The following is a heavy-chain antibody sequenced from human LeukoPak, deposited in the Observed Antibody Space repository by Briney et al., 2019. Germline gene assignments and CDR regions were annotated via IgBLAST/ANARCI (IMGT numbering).Heavy chain of an antibody. Sequence: SETLSLTCAVYGGSFSGYYWSWIRQPPGKGLEWIGEINHSGSTNYNPSLKSRVTISVDTSKNQFSPKLSSVTAADTAVYYCARINDAYCSSTSCRTPYDAFDIWGQGTMVTVSS. CDR2: INHSGST. V-gene: IGHV4-34*01. CDR3: ARINDAYCSSTSCRTPYDAFDI. J-gene: IGHJ3*02. D-gene: IGHD2-2*01. CDR1: GGSFSGYY.